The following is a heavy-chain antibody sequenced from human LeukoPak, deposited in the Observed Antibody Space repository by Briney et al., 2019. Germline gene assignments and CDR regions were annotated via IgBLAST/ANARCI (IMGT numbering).Heavy chain of an antibody. D-gene: IGHD3-10*01. CDR1: GFTFDDYG. V-gene: IGHV3-20*04. Sequence: PGGSLRLSCAASGFTFDDYGMSWVRQALGKGLEWVSGINWNGGSTGYADSVKGRFTISRDNAKNSLYLQMNSLRAEDTALYYCAREGVLWFGELFYYYYYYYMDVWGKGTTVTVSS. J-gene: IGHJ6*03. CDR2: INWNGGST. CDR3: AREGVLWFGELFYYYYYYYMDV.